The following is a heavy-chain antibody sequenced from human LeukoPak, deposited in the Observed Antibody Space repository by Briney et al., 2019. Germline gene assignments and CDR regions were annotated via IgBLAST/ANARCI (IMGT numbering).Heavy chain of an antibody. V-gene: IGHV3-9*03. J-gene: IGHJ4*02. D-gene: IGHD2-2*01. CDR3: AKDHCSSTSCYADY. CDR1: GFTFDDYA. CDR2: ISWNSGSI. Sequence: PGGSLRLSCAASGFTFDDYAMHWVRQAPGKGLEWVSGISWNSGSIGYADSVKGRFTISRDNAKNSLYLQMNSLRAEDVALYYCAKDHCSSTSCYADYWGQGTLVTVSS.